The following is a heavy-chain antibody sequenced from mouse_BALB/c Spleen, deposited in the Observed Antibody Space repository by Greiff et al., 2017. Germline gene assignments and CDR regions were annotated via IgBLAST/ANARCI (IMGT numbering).Heavy chain of an antibody. Sequence: EVKLMESGGGLVKPGGSLKLSCAASGFTFSSYAMSWVRQSPEKRLEWVAEISSGGSYTYYPDTVTGRFTISRDNAKNTLYLEMSSLRSEDTAMYYCARDYYGSSYPYWYFDVWGAGTTVTVSS. CDR2: ISSGGSYT. D-gene: IGHD1-1*01. J-gene: IGHJ1*01. V-gene: IGHV5-9-4*01. CDR1: GFTFSSYA. CDR3: ARDYYGSSYPYWYFDV.